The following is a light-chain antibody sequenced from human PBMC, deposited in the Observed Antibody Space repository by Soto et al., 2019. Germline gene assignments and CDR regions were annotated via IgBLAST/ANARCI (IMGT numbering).Light chain of an antibody. CDR3: YSYASGSTYV. Sequence: TQPASVSVSPGQSITISCTGTSSDVGGSDYVAWYQQHPGKAPKLMDYDVRFRPSGGSDRFSGSKSAAVASLTIYWLQPEDEANYYSYSYASGSTYVFGTGTKVTV. CDR2: DVR. V-gene: IGLV2-14*03. CDR1: SSDVGGSDY. J-gene: IGLJ1*01.